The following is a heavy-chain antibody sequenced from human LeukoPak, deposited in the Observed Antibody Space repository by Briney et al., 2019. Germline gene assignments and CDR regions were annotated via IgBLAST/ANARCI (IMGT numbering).Heavy chain of an antibody. CDR2: IYYSGST. CDR3: ARERWGYSYGRPCVY. D-gene: IGHD5-18*01. CDR1: GGSLSSYY. Sequence: SETLSLTCTVSGGSLSSYYWSWLRQPPGKGLEWMGYIYYSGSTNYNPSLRSRVTISVDTSKNQFSLKLSSVTAADTAVYYCARERWGYSYGRPCVYWGQGTLVTVSS. V-gene: IGHV4-59*01. J-gene: IGHJ4*02.